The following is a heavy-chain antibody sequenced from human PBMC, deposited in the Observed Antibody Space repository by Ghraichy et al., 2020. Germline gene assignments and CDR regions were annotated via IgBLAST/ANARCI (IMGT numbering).Heavy chain of an antibody. V-gene: IGHV4-39*01. J-gene: IGHJ5*02. CDR3: ARQSGGGNWFDP. CDR2: IYYSGST. D-gene: IGHD2-15*01. CDR1: GGSISSSSYY. Sequence: SETLSLTCTVSGGSISSSSYYWGWIRQPPGKGLEWIGSIYYSGSTYYNPSLKSRVNISVDTSKNQFSLKLSSVTAADTAVYYCARQSGGGNWFDPWGQGTLVTVSS.